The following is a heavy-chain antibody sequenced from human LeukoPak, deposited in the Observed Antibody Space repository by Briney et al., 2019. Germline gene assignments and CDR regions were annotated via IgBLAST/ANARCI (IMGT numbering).Heavy chain of an antibody. CDR2: INPNSGGT. V-gene: IGHV1-2*02. CDR3: ARDLVRGLGYYYYGMDV. CDR1: GYTFTGYY. D-gene: IGHD3-10*01. Sequence: ASVKVSCKASGYTFTGYYMHWVRQAPGQGLEWMGWINPNSGGTNYAQKFQGRVTMTRDTSISTAYMELSRLRSDDTAVYYCARDLVRGLGYYYYGMDVWGQGTTVTVSS. J-gene: IGHJ6*02.